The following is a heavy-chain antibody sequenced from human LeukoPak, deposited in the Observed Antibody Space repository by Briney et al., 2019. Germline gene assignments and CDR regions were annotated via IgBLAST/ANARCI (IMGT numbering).Heavy chain of an antibody. J-gene: IGHJ4*02. V-gene: IGHV3-23*01. CDR3: ARDSSGWSTSGFFDY. D-gene: IGHD6-19*01. CDR1: GFTFSSYA. CDR2: ISGSGGST. Sequence: PGGSLRLSCAASGFTFSSYAMSWARQAPGKGLEWVSAISGSGGSTYYADSVKGRFTISRDNSKNTLYLQMNSLRAEDTAVYYCARDSSGWSTSGFFDYWGQGTLVTVSS.